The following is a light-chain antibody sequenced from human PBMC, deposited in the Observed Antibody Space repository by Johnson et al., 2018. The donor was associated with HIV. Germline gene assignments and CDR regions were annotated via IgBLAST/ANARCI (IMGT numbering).Light chain of an antibody. CDR3: GTWDSGLSAGNV. J-gene: IGLJ1*01. CDR1: SSNIGNNY. V-gene: IGLV1-51*01. Sequence: QSVLTQPPSVSAAPGQKVTISCSGSSSNIGNNYVSWYQQLPGTAPKLLIYDNNKRSSGIPDRISGSKSGTSATLGITRLQTGDEADDYCGTWDSGLSAGNVFGTGTKVTVL. CDR2: DNN.